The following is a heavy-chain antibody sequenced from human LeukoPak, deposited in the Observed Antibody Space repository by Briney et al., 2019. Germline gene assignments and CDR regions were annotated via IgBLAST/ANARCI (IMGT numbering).Heavy chain of an antibody. Sequence: GASVKVSCRASGYTFTDYYIYWVRRAPGQGLEWMGWVDPRTGVTRCTQKFQGRVTMTRDTSISTVYLDLNGLTFDDTAVYYCATDNYGMLDYWGQGTLVTVSS. CDR2: VDPRTGVT. CDR3: ATDNYGMLDY. D-gene: IGHD3-9*01. CDR1: GYTFTDYY. V-gene: IGHV1-2*02. J-gene: IGHJ4*02.